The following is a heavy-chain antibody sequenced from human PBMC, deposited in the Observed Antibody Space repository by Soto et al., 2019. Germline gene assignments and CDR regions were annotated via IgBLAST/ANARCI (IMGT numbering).Heavy chain of an antibody. V-gene: IGHV3-23*01. CDR1: GFTFSSYA. J-gene: IGHJ4*02. CDR2: LSGSGGST. CDR3: ASQRRGITMIVVPH. Sequence: EVQLLESGGGLVQPGGSLRLSCAASGFTFSSYAMSWVRQAPGKGLEWVSALSGSGGSTYYADSVKGRFTISRDNSKNPRYLQMNSLRAEDTAVYYCASQRRGITMIVVPHWGQGTLVTVSS. D-gene: IGHD3-22*01.